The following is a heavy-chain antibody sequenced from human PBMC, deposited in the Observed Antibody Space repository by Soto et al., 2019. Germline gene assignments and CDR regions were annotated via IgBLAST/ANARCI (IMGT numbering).Heavy chain of an antibody. J-gene: IGHJ4*02. CDR2: ISSTSTYI. D-gene: IGHD3-22*01. CDR3: VRDVNYYDSSGHRDY. V-gene: IGHV3-21*01. Sequence: GGSLRLSCAASGFTFSTYSMHWVRQAPGKGLEWVSSISSTSTYIYYADSVKGRFTISRDNAKNSLYLQMNSLRGEDTAVYYCVRDVNYYDSSGHRDYWGQGTLVTVSS. CDR1: GFTFSTYS.